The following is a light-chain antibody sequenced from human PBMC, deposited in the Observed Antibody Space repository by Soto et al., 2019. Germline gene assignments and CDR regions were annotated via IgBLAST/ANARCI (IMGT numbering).Light chain of an antibody. CDR1: QSVSTW. Sequence: DIQMTQSPSTLSASVGDSVTVTCRASQSVSTWLAWYQQKPGKAPKLLISDAYSLQSGVPSRFSGSGSGTDFTLTIRSLQPEDFATYYCQHSYSSPPTFGQGTRLEIK. CDR2: DAY. V-gene: IGKV1-39*01. J-gene: IGKJ5*01. CDR3: QHSYSSPPT.